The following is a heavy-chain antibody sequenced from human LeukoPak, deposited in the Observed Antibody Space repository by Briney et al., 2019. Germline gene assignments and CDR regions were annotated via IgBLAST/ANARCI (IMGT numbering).Heavy chain of an antibody. CDR2: IYNSGST. CDR3: ARTRSPGSYSPKGPFDY. CDR1: GGSISGYY. J-gene: IGHJ4*02. Sequence: SETLSLTCTVSGGSISGYYWTWIRQPPGKGLEWIAYIYNSGSTNYNPSLKSRVTISIDTSKNQFSLKLSSVTAADTAVYYCARTRSPGSYSPKGPFDYWGQGTLVTVSS. D-gene: IGHD1-26*01. V-gene: IGHV4-59*12.